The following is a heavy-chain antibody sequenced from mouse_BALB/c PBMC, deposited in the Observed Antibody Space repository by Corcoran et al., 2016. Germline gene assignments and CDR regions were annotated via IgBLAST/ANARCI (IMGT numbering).Heavy chain of an antibody. CDR3: ARRATTVGFAD. D-gene: IGHD1-1*01. CDR2: IYWDDDK. V-gene: IGHV8-12*01. J-gene: IGHJ3*01. Sequence: QVTLKASGPGILQPSQTLSLTCSFPGFSLSPSGMGVSWIRQPSGKGLEWLAHIYWDDDKRYNPSLKSRLPIAKDTARNQVFLKITSVDTADTATYYCARRATTVGFADWGQGTLVTVSA. CDR1: GFSLSPSGMG.